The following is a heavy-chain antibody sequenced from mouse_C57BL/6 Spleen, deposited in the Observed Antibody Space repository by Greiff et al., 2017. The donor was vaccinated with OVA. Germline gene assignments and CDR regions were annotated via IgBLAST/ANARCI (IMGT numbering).Heavy chain of an antibody. CDR3: AREVRYYDYDGKKKNAVDY. D-gene: IGHD2-4*01. CDR1: GYPFTSYW. Sequence: QVQLQQPGTELVKPGASVKLSCKASGYPFTSYWMPWVKQRPGQGLEWIGNINPSNGGTNYNEKFKSKATLTVDKSSSTAYMQLSSLTSEDSAVYYCAREVRYYDYDGKKKNAVDYWGQGTSVTVSS. CDR2: INPSNGGT. J-gene: IGHJ4*01. V-gene: IGHV1-53*01.